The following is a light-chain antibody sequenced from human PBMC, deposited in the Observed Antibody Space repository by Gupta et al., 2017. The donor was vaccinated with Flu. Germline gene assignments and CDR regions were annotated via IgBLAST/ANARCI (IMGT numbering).Light chain of an antibody. Sequence: DTIPCSGSSSYIGRNTEFWYQPTPGPAPKLLMYSKDNRRSAAPERFSGAKSGTSASLTISRLQAEDEADYYCVAWNASLNGDVFGPGTRVTVL. V-gene: IGLV1-44*01. CDR2: SKD. CDR3: VAWNASLNGDV. CDR1: SSYIGRNT. J-gene: IGLJ1*01.